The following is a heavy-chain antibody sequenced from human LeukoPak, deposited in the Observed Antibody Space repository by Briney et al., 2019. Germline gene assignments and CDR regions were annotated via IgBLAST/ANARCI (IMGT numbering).Heavy chain of an antibody. CDR3: ARVRDYDYVWGRREDAFDI. D-gene: IGHD3-16*01. CDR1: GFTVRSNY. Sequence: ESGGSLRLSCAASGFTVRSNYMSWVRQAPGKGLEWVSVIYSGGSTYYADSVKGRFTISRDNSKNTLYLQMNSLKAEDTAVYYCARVRDYDYVWGRREDAFDIWGQGTMVTVSS. CDR2: IYSGGST. J-gene: IGHJ3*02. V-gene: IGHV3-53*01.